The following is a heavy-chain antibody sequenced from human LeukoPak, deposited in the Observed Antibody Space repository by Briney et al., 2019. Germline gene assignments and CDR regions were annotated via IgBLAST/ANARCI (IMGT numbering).Heavy chain of an antibody. CDR3: ARDNSVEDTAWWFDP. Sequence: ASVKVSCKASGYTFTSYYMHWVRQAPGQGFEWMGIINPSGGSTSYAQKFQGGVTMTRDMSTSTDYMELSSLRSEDTAVYYCARDNSVEDTAWWFDPWGQGTLVTVSS. CDR1: GYTFTSYY. J-gene: IGHJ5*02. CDR2: INPSGGST. V-gene: IGHV1-46*01. D-gene: IGHD4-23*01.